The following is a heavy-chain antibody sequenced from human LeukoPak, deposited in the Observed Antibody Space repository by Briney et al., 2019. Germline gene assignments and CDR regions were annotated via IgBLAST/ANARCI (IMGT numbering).Heavy chain of an antibody. D-gene: IGHD3-22*01. Sequence: ASVKVSCKASGYTFTGYYMHWVRQAPGQGLEWMGWINPNSGGPNYAQKFQGRVTITRDTSISTAYMELSRLRSDDTAVYYCARTGDSSGYPHYYYYYFIDVWGKGTTVTVSS. J-gene: IGHJ6*03. CDR3: ARTGDSSGYPHYYYYYFIDV. CDR2: INPNSGGP. CDR1: GYTFTGYY. V-gene: IGHV1-2*02.